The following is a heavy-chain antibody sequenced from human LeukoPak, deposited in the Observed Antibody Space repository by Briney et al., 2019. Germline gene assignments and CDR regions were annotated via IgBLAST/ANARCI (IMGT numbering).Heavy chain of an antibody. CDR1: GFTFSTFA. J-gene: IGHJ4*02. V-gene: IGHV4-34*08. CDR2: INHSGST. CDR3: AGLRGVFGGY. D-gene: IGHD2-15*01. Sequence: GSLRLSCAASGFTFSTFAMIWVRQPPGKGLEWIGEINHSGSTNYNPSLKSRVTISVDTSKNQFSLKQSSVTAADTAVYYCAGLRGVFGGYWGQGTLVTVSS.